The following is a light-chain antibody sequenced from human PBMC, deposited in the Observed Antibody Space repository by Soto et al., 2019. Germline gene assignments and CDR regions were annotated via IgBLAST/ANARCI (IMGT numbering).Light chain of an antibody. J-gene: IGKJ1*01. V-gene: IGKV3-15*01. CDR1: QSVSSN. CDR3: QQRSNWPRT. Sequence: EIVMTQSPATLSVSPGERATLSCRASQSVSSNLAWYQQKPGQAPRLLIYGASTRATGIPERFSGTGSGTDFTLTISSLEPEDFAVYYCQQRSNWPRTFGQGTKVDIK. CDR2: GAS.